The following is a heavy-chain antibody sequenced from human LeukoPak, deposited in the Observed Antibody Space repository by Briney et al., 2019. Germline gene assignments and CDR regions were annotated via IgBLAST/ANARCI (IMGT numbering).Heavy chain of an antibody. Sequence: SETLSLTCTVSGDSFSYFYWSWIRQPPGKGLEWIGYIYNSGSTSYNPSLKSRVTMSVDTSKNQFSLKLSSVTAADTAVYYCARDHGGSYFSLNWFDPWGQGTLVTVSS. V-gene: IGHV4-59*12. J-gene: IGHJ5*02. CDR2: IYNSGST. CDR3: ARDHGGSYFSLNWFDP. CDR1: GDSFSYFY. D-gene: IGHD1-26*01.